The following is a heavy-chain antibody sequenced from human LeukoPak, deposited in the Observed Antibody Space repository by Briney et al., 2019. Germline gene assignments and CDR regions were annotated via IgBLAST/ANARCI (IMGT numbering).Heavy chain of an antibody. Sequence: ALVKVSCKASGYTFTSYGISWVRQAPGQGLAWMGWISAYNGNTNYAQKLQGRVTMTTDTSTSTAYMELRSLRSDDTAVYYCARERNRGYSGYDIKTRYFDYWGQGTLVTVSS. J-gene: IGHJ4*02. D-gene: IGHD5-12*01. CDR2: ISAYNGNT. CDR1: GYTFTSYG. V-gene: IGHV1-18*01. CDR3: ARERNRGYSGYDIKTRYFDY.